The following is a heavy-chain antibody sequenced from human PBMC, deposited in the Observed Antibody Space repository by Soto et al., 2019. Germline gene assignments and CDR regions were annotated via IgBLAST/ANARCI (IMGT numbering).Heavy chain of an antibody. D-gene: IGHD2-8*02. CDR3: GRNEFVRCCPLYWRMDV. CDR2: ISYDGSKK. Sequence: QVQLVESGGGVVQPGRSLRLSCAASGFTFNSYGMHWVRQAPAKGLEREAVISYDGSKKNYAESVKDRFTISRDKSKNPPWPQVNRLGAEETGRYYFGRNEFVRCCPLYWRMDVLGRGIQVTVAS. J-gene: IGHJ6*01. V-gene: IGHV3-30*03. CDR1: GFTFNSYG.